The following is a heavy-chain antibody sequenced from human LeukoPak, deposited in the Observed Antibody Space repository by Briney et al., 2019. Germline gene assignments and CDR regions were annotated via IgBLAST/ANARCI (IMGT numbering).Heavy chain of an antibody. J-gene: IGHJ4*02. CDR2: IYPGDSDT. CDR3: AGSTSGWRGDY. Sequence: GESLKISCKGSGSSFSSNWIGCVRQMPGKGLEWMGIIYPGDSDTRYNPSFQGQVTISADKSITTAYLQWSSLKASDTAMFYCAGSTSGWRGDYWGQGTLVTVSS. CDR1: GSSFSSNW. D-gene: IGHD6-19*01. V-gene: IGHV5-51*01.